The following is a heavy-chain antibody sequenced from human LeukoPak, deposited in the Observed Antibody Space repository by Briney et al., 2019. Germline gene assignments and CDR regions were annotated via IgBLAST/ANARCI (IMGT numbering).Heavy chain of an antibody. J-gene: IGHJ3*01. CDR2: IRSKANNYAT. Sequence: GGSLILSCAASGFTFSGSAIHWVRQASGKGLEWVGRIRSKANNYATAYAASVKGRFTISRDDSKNMAYLEMNSLKTEDTAVYYCTRGALDYRDAYDFWGQGTMLTVSS. V-gene: IGHV3-73*01. D-gene: IGHD3/OR15-3a*01. CDR3: TRGALDYRDAYDF. CDR1: GFTFSGSA.